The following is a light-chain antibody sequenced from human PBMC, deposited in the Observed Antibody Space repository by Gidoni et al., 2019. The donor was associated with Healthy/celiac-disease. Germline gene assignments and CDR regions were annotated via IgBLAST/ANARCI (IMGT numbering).Light chain of an antibody. CDR3: QAWDRSTVV. Sequence: YELTQPPSVSVSPGQTASITCSGDKLGDKYACWYQQKPGQSPVLVIYQDSKRPSGIPERISGSNSGNTATLTISGTQAMDEADYYCQAWDRSTVVFGGGTKLTVL. CDR2: QDS. CDR1: KLGDKY. V-gene: IGLV3-1*01. J-gene: IGLJ2*01.